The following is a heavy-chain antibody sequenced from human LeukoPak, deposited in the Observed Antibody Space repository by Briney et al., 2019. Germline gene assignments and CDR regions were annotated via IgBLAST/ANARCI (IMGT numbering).Heavy chain of an antibody. V-gene: IGHV3-30*03. Sequence: GGSLRLSCAASGFTFSSYGMHWVRQAPGGGLEWVAVISYDGSNKYYADSVKGRFTISRDNSKNTPYLQMNSLRAEDTAVYYCARSQFLMIVVVPSYYFDYWGQGTLVTVSS. CDR2: ISYDGSNK. CDR3: ARSQFLMIVVVPSYYFDY. D-gene: IGHD3-22*01. J-gene: IGHJ4*02. CDR1: GFTFSSYG.